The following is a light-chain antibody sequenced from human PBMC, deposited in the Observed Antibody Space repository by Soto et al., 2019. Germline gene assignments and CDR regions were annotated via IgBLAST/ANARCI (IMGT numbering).Light chain of an antibody. V-gene: IGKV3-15*01. CDR1: QNVYTD. CDR2: GAS. Sequence: EIVLTQSPATLSVSPGEGATLSCSASQNVYTDLAWYQQKPGQAPRLLIYGASTRATDMPGRFSGRGSGTEFTLTISSLQSEDFAVYYCQQYNNWPPEKTFGQGTKVDIK. J-gene: IGKJ1*01. CDR3: QQYNNWPPEKT.